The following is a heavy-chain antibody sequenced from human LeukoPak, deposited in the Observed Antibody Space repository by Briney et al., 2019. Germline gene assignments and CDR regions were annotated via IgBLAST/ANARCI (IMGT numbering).Heavy chain of an antibody. J-gene: IGHJ6*03. Sequence: GGSLRLSCAASGFTFSNYNMNWVRQTPGKGLEWVSSITSSSIYIYYADSMKGRFTISRDNAKNSLYLQINSLRAEDTAVYYCARGPVMDVWGKGTTVTVSS. CDR2: ITSSSIYI. CDR1: GFTFSNYN. V-gene: IGHV3-21*01. CDR3: ARGPVMDV.